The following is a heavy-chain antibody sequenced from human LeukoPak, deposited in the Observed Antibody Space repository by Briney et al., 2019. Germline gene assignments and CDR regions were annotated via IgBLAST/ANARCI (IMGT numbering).Heavy chain of an antibody. CDR1: GFTFSSYW. V-gene: IGHV3-74*01. Sequence: GGSLRLSCAASGFTFSSYWMHWVRQAPGKGLVWVSRITSDGSSTSYADAVKARFTISRDNAKNTLYLQMNSLRAEDTAVYYCGRGNYYNMDVWGQGTTVTVSS. CDR3: GRGNYYNMDV. J-gene: IGHJ6*02. CDR2: ITSDGSST.